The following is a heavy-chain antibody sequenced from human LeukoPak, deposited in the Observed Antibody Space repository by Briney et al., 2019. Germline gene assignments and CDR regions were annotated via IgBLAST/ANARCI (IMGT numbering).Heavy chain of an antibody. CDR3: ARKSYYDFWSGYFATFDY. D-gene: IGHD3-3*01. CDR1: GFTFSSYW. V-gene: IGHV3-7*01. CDR2: IKQDGSQK. J-gene: IGHJ4*02. Sequence: GGSLGLSCAASGFTFSSYWMSWVRQAPGKGLEWVANIKQDGSQKYYVDSVKGRFSISRDNAKNSLYLQMNSLRAEDTAVYYCARKSYYDFWSGYFATFDYWGQGTLVTVSS.